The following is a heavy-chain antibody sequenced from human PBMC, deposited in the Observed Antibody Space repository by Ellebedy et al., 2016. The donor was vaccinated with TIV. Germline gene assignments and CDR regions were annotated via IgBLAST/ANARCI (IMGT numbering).Heavy chain of an antibody. J-gene: IGHJ4*02. V-gene: IGHV1-46*01. CDR3: ATGPVTIFGVVIIGDDY. CDR2: INPSGGST. D-gene: IGHD3-3*01. CDR1: GYTFTGYY. Sequence: ASVKVSXXASGYTFTGYYMHWVRQAPGQGLEWMGIINPSGGSTIYAQKFQGRVTMTEDTSTDTAYMELSSLRSEDTAVYYCATGPVTIFGVVIIGDDYWGQGTLVTVSS.